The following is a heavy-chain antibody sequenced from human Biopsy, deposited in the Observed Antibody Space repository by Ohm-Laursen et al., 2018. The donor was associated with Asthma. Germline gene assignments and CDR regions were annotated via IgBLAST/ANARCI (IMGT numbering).Heavy chain of an antibody. CDR2: ISYDGSSI. J-gene: IGHJ4*02. Sequence: SLRLSCTASRFTYEMHCVRQAPGKGLEWVAVISYDGSSIYYADSVKGRFTISRDNSKNTLSLQMNSLTAEDTAVYYCAREGVAGTHIEDWGQGTLVTVSS. V-gene: IGHV3-30-3*01. CDR3: AREGVAGTHIED. CDR1: RFTYE. D-gene: IGHD6-19*01.